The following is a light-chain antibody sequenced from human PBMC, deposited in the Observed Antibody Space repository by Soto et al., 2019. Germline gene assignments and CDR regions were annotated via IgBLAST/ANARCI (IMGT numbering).Light chain of an antibody. CDR2: GVS. CDR3: SSYTSTNTLV. V-gene: IGLV2-14*01. Sequence: QSALTQPASVSGSPGQSITISCTGTSSDVGDYNYVSWYQQHPGKAPKLIIYGVSNRPSGICNRFSGSKSGNTASLTISGLQAEDEADYYCSSYTSTNTLVFGGGTKLTVL. CDR1: SSDVGDYNY. J-gene: IGLJ2*01.